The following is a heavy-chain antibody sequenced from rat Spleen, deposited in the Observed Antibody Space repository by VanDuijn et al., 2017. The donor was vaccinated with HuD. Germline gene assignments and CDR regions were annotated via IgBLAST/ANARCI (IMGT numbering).Heavy chain of an antibody. D-gene: IGHD1-12*03. CDR3: ASSDGYNYFDY. V-gene: IGHV2-6*01. J-gene: IGHJ2*01. CDR2: ISNGETT. Sequence: QVQLKESGPGPVQPSQTLSLTCTVSGFSLTSYTESWVRQPPGKGLEWIATISNGETTYYNSTLKSRLRISRDTSKSQVFLEMTSLQIEDTAMYFCASSDGYNYFDYWGQGVMVTVSS. CDR1: GFSLTSYT.